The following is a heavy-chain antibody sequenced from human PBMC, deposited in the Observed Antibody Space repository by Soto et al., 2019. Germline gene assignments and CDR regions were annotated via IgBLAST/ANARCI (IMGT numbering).Heavy chain of an antibody. J-gene: IGHJ3*01. D-gene: IGHD2-8*01. V-gene: IGHV4-59*08. CDR2: SYYAGGT. Sequence: SETLSLTCTVSGGSMSGYYWSWIRQPPGEGLEWIGNSYYAGGTKYNPSLKRRVTVSVDTSKSQISLALSSVTAADTAVYYCARHIGKWAIHGWGPGTRVTVSS. CDR3: ARHIGKWAIHG. CDR1: GGSMSGYY.